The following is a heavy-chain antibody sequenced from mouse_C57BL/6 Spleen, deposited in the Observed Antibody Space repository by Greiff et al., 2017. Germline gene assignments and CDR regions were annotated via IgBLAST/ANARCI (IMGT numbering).Heavy chain of an antibody. CDR1: GYTFTEYT. J-gene: IGHJ4*01. CDR3: ERHEESWGAMDY. V-gene: IGHV1-62-2*01. D-gene: IGHD4-1*01. CDR2: FYPGSGSI. Sequence: VQLQQSGAELVKPGASVKLSCKASGYTFTEYTIHWVKQWSGQGLEWIGWFYPGSGSIKYNEKFKAKATVTADKSSSPVYMELSRLTSDVSAVYFCERHEESWGAMDYWGQGTSGTVSS.